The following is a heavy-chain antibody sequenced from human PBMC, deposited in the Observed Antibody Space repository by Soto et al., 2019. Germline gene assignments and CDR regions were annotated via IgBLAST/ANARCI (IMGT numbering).Heavy chain of an antibody. Sequence: EVQMVESGGGVVQPWGSLRLSCAASGFSVTNNYMNWVRQAPGKGLEWVSIIDIGGNTYYADSVKDRFTISRDDSKNTLYLQMDSLRPEDTAVYFCARGRGSTGYLGREHYFDYWGQGTLVTVSP. CDR3: ARGRGSTGYLGREHYFDY. CDR2: IDIGGNT. D-gene: IGHD3-16*01. CDR1: GFSVTNNY. V-gene: IGHV3-66*01. J-gene: IGHJ4*02.